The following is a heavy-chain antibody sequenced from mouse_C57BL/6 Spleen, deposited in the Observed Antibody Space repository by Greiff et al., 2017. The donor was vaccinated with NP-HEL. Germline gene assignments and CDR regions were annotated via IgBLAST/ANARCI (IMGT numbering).Heavy chain of an antibody. J-gene: IGHJ3*01. V-gene: IGHV1-85*01. CDR3: ARYGYDGYPAGFAY. D-gene: IGHD2-3*01. Sequence: VQLQQSGPELVKPGASVKLSCKASGYTFTSYDINWVKQRPGQGLEWIGWIYPRDGSTKYNEKFKGKATLTVDTSSSTAYMELHSLTSEDSAVYFCARYGYDGYPAGFAYWGQGTLVTVSA. CDR2: IYPRDGST. CDR1: GYTFTSYD.